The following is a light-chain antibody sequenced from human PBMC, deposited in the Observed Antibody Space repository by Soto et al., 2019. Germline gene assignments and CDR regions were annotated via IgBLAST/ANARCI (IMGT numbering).Light chain of an antibody. Sequence: VLTQSPGTLSLSPGERATISCRASQSISSNYLAWYQHKPGQAPRLLIYGASSRATGIPHRFSGSGSGTDFTLTISRLEPEDCGVFYCQQYGNSPPYTFGQGTRLDI. CDR2: GAS. J-gene: IGKJ2*01. CDR3: QQYGNSPPYT. V-gene: IGKV3-20*01. CDR1: QSISSNY.